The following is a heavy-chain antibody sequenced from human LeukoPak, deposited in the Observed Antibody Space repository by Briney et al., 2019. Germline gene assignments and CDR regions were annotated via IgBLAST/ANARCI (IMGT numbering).Heavy chain of an antibody. D-gene: IGHD2-15*01. CDR2: IYYSGST. Sequence: PSETLSLTCTVSGGSISSSSYYWGWIRQPPGKGLEWIGSIYYSGSTYYNPSLKSRVTISVDTSKNQFSLKLSSVTAADTAVYYCAGDEGYCSGGSCYAFDIWGQGTMVTVSS. CDR1: GGSISSSSYY. CDR3: AGDEGYCSGGSCYAFDI. J-gene: IGHJ3*02. V-gene: IGHV4-39*07.